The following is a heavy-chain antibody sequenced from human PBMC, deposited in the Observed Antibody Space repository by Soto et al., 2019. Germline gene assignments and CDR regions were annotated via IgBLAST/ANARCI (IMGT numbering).Heavy chain of an antibody. V-gene: IGHV1-46*01. CDR2: INPSGGST. CDR1: GYTFTSYY. CDR3: ARPIMLTFGSYRHNGMDV. Sequence: ASVKVSCKASGYTFTSYYMHWVRQAPGQGLEWMGIINPSGGSTSYAQKFQGRVTMTRDTSTSTVYMELSSLRSEDTAVYYCARPIMLTFGSYRHNGMDVWGHGTTVTVS. J-gene: IGHJ6*02. D-gene: IGHD3-16*01.